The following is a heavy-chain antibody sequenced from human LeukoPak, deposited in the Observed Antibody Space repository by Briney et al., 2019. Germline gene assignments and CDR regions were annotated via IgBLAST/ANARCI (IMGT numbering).Heavy chain of an antibody. J-gene: IGHJ5*02. Sequence: GGSLRLSCAASGFTFSSYSMNWVRPAPGKGLEWVSSISSSSSYIYYADSVKGRFTISRDNAKNSLYLQMNSLRAEDTAVYYCARLGGYYSRNWFDPWGQGTLVSVSS. CDR1: GFTFSSYS. D-gene: IGHD3-22*01. CDR3: ARLGGYYSRNWFDP. CDR2: ISSSSSYI. V-gene: IGHV3-21*01.